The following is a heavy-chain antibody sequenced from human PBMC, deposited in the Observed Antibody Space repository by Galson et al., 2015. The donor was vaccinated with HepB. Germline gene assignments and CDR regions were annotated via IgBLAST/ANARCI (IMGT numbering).Heavy chain of an antibody. J-gene: IGHJ4*02. V-gene: IGHV1-18*01. D-gene: IGHD2-2*01. CDR2: ISAYNGNT. CDR1: GYTFTSYG. Sequence: SCKASGYTFTSYGINWVRQAPGQGLEWMGWISAYNGNTNYAQKFQGRVTMTTDTSASTAYMELRSLRSDDTAVYYCARANVVVPAAGNYWGQGTLVTVSS. CDR3: ARANVVVPAAGNY.